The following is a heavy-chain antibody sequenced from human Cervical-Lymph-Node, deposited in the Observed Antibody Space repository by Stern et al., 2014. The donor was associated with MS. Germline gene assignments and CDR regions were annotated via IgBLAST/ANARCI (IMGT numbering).Heavy chain of an antibody. V-gene: IGHV3-9*01. CDR2: ISWNSGSI. Sequence: VQLVESGGGLVQPGRSLRLSCAASGFTFDDYAMHWVRQAPGKGLEWVSGISWNSGSIGYADSVKGRFTISRDNAKNSLYLQMNSLRAEDTALYYCAKDIGDSSSWYYFDYWGQGTLVTVSS. CDR3: AKDIGDSSSWYYFDY. D-gene: IGHD6-13*01. J-gene: IGHJ4*02. CDR1: GFTFDDYA.